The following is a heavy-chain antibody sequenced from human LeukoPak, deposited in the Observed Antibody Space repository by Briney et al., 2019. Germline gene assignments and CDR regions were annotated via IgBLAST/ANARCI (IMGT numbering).Heavy chain of an antibody. CDR3: ASQGSIIRGNWFDP. CDR1: GGSISSSSYY. V-gene: IGHV4-39*01. Sequence: SETLSLTCTVSGGSISSSSYYWGWIRQPPGKGLEWIGSIYYSGSTYYNPSLKSRVTISVDTPKNQFSLKLSSVTAADTAVYYCASQGSIIRGNWFDPWGQGTLVTVSS. CDR2: IYYSGST. J-gene: IGHJ5*02. D-gene: IGHD3-10*01.